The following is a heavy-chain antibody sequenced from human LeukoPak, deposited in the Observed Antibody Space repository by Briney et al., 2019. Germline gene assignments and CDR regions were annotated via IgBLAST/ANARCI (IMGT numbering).Heavy chain of an antibody. Sequence: PSQTLSLSCTVSGGSISSGGYYWSWIRQPAGKGLEWIGRFHTSGSTNYSPSLKSRVTVSADTYKNQFSLKLSSVTAADTAVYYCAREIIAARPWFDPWGQGILVTVSS. CDR1: GGSISSGGYY. J-gene: IGHJ5*02. V-gene: IGHV4-61*02. CDR2: FHTSGST. D-gene: IGHD6-13*01. CDR3: AREIIAARPWFDP.